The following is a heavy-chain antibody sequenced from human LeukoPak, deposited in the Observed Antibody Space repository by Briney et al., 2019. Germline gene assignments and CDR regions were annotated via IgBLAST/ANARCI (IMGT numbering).Heavy chain of an antibody. V-gene: IGHV6-1*01. CDR3: ARGPQVVGYFYIDV. J-gene: IGHJ6*03. D-gene: IGHD2-15*01. Sequence: SQTLSLTCVILGDSVSSNSAAWNWIRHSPSRGLEWLGRTYYRSKWYNDYALSVNSRITINPDTSKNQFSLQLNSVTPEDTAVYYCARGPQVVGYFYIDVWDKGSTVTVSS. CDR1: GDSVSSNSAA. CDR2: TYYRSKWYN.